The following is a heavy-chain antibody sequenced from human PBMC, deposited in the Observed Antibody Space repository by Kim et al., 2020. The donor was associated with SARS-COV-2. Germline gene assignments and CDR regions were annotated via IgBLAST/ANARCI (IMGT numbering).Heavy chain of an antibody. J-gene: IGHJ4*02. V-gene: IGHV1-69*13. CDR2: IIPIFGRA. CDR3: ARDVGSGYFDY. Sequence: SVKVSCKASGGTFSSYAISWVRQAAGQGLEWMGGIIPIFGRANYAQKFQGRVTITADESTSTAYMELSSLRSEDTAVYYCARDVGSGYFDYWGQGTLVTVSS. D-gene: IGHD3-22*01. CDR1: GGTFSSYA.